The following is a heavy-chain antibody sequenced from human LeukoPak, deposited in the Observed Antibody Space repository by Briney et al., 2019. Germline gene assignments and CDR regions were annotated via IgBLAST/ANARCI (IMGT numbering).Heavy chain of an antibody. Sequence: SLRLXXXXSXXTFDNXAMNWVRQVPGKGLEWISLISWNSGTIVYADSVKGRFTISRDNSKNTLYLQMNSLRVEDTAMYYCARALRNNPVDYWGQGTLVTVSS. V-gene: IGHV3-9*01. J-gene: IGHJ4*02. D-gene: IGHD1-14*01. CDR1: XXTFDNXA. CDR3: ARALRNNPVDY. CDR2: ISWNSGTI.